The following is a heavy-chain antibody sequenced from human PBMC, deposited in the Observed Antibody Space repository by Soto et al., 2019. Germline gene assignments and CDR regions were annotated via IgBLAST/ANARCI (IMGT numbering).Heavy chain of an antibody. V-gene: IGHV2-5*02. CDR1: GFSLSSSGVG. J-gene: IGHJ5*02. Sequence: QITLKESGPTLVKPTQTLTLTCTFSGFSLSSSGVGVGWIRQPPGKALEWLALIYWDDDKRYSPSLKSRLTITKDTSKNQVVLTMTNMDPVDTATYYCAYGYSSSWYGWYWFDPWGQGTLVTVSS. CDR3: AYGYSSSWYGWYWFDP. D-gene: IGHD6-13*01. CDR2: IYWDDDK.